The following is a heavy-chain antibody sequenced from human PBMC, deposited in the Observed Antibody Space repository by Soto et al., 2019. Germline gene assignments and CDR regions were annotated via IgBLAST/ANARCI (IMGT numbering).Heavy chain of an antibody. V-gene: IGHV4-4*07. D-gene: IGHD1-26*01. CDR2: IYTSGST. CDR1: GGSISSYY. J-gene: IGHJ4*02. Sequence: SETLSLTCTVSGGSISSYYRSWIRQPAGKGLEWVGRIYTSGSTNYNPSLKMRVTMSVDTSKNQFSLKLSSVTAADTAMYYCARDTSLSGSYVPFDYWGQGTLVTVSS. CDR3: ARDTSLSGSYVPFDY.